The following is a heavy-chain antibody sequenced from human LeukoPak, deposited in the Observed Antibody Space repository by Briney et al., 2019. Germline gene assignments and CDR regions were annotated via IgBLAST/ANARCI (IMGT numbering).Heavy chain of an antibody. CDR2: MRQDGSEI. Sequence: GGSLRLSCAASGFPFNVQTMSWVRQAPGKGLDWVASMRQDGSEIYYVDSVKGRFTISRDNPKNSLYLQMNSLRAEDTAVYYCAKGAYDYVELGYFDYWGQGTLVTVSS. J-gene: IGHJ4*02. CDR3: AKGAYDYVELGYFDY. CDR1: GFPFNVQT. V-gene: IGHV3-7*03. D-gene: IGHD5-12*01.